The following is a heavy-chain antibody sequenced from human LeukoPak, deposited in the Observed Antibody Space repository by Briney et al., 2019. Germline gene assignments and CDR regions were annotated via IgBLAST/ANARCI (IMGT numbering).Heavy chain of an antibody. J-gene: IGHJ6*03. D-gene: IGHD3-9*01. CDR3: ARAAIGLRYFDWARGYYYYMDV. CDR1: GGSISSSSYY. Sequence: SETLSLTCTVSGGSISSSSYYWGWIRQPPGKGLEWIGSIYYSGSTYYNPSLKSRVTISVDTSKNQFSLKLSSVTAADTAVYYCARAAIGLRYFDWARGYYYYMDVWGKGTTVTVSS. CDR2: IYYSGST. V-gene: IGHV4-39*07.